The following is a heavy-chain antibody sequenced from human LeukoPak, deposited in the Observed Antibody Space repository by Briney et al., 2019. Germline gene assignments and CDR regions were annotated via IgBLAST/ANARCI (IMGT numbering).Heavy chain of an antibody. Sequence: PGRSLRLSCAASGFTFSVYGMHWVRQAPGKGLEWVGVIWNDGSNKYYADSVKGRLTISRDNSKNTLYLQMNSLRAEDTAVYSCARASGPFDYWGQGTLVTVSS. V-gene: IGHV3-33*01. J-gene: IGHJ4*02. D-gene: IGHD3-10*01. CDR2: IWNDGSNK. CDR1: GFTFSVYG. CDR3: ARASGPFDY.